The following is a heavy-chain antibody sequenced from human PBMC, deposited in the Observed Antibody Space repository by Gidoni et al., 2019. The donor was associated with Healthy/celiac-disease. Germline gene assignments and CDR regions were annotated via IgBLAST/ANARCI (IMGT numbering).Heavy chain of an antibody. V-gene: IGHV3-43*01. Sequence: EVQLVESGGVVVQPGGSLSLSCAASGFTFDDYTMHWVRQAPGKGLEGGSLISWDGGSTYYADSVKGRFTISRDNSKNSLYPQMNSLRTEDTALYYCAKGVGYYDSSGYMSWGQGTLVTVSS. CDR2: ISWDGGST. D-gene: IGHD3-22*01. CDR3: AKGVGYYDSSGYMS. J-gene: IGHJ4*02. CDR1: GFTFDDYT.